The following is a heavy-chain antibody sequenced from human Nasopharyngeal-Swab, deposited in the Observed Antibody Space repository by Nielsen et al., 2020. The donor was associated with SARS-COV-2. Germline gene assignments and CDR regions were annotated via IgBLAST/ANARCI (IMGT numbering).Heavy chain of an antibody. CDR2: MSYDGSDK. Sequence: SLKISCAASGFAFSVYGMHWVRQAPGKGLEWVAVMSYDGSDKYYADSVKGRFTISRDNSKNTLYLQMNRLRVEDTAMYYCAKGLPPSYYYDTSGYYLDYWGQGTLVTVSS. CDR1: GFAFSVYG. CDR3: AKGLPPSYYYDTSGYYLDY. J-gene: IGHJ4*02. D-gene: IGHD3-22*01. V-gene: IGHV3-30*18.